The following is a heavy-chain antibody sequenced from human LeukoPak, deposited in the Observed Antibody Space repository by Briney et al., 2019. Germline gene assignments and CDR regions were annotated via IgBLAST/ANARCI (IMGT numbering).Heavy chain of an antibody. V-gene: IGHV4-39*01. D-gene: IGHD3-9*01. J-gene: IGHJ4*02. Sequence: SETLSLTCTVSGGSISSSSYYWGWIRQPPGKGLEWIGSIYYSGSTYYNPSLKSRVTISVDTSKNQFSLKLSSVTAADTAVYYCARHVRDILTGYPLYLDYWGQGTLVTVSS. CDR2: IYYSGST. CDR3: ARHVRDILTGYPLYLDY. CDR1: GGSISSSSYY.